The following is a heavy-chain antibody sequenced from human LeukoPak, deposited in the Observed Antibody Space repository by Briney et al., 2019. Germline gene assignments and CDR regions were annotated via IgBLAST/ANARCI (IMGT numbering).Heavy chain of an antibody. CDR1: GYTFTGYY. CDR3: AREEGYCSSTSCSSGFDP. V-gene: IGHV1-2*02. D-gene: IGHD2-2*01. J-gene: IGHJ5*02. Sequence: ASVKVSCKASGYTFTGYYMHWVRQAPGQGLEWMGWINPNSGGTNYAQKFQGRVTMTRDTSISTAYMELSRLRSDDTAVYYCAREEGYCSSTSCSSGFDPWGQGTLVTVSS. CDR2: INPNSGGT.